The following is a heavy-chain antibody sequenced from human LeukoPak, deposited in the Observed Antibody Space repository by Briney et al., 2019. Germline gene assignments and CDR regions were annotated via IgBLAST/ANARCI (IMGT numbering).Heavy chain of an antibody. CDR1: GFTFSSYS. J-gene: IGHJ4*02. D-gene: IGHD4-11*01. V-gene: IGHV3-21*01. CDR3: VRLYDDYTNGHFDS. CDR2: ITSSSSYI. Sequence: PGGSLRLSCAASGFTFSSYSMNWVRQAPGKGLEWVSSITSSSSYIYYADSVKGRFTISRDNAKNSLYLQLNSLRAEDTAVYYCVRLYDDYTNGHFDSWGQGTLVTVSS.